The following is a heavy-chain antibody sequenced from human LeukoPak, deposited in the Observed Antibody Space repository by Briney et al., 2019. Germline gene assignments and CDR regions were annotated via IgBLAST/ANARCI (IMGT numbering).Heavy chain of an antibody. Sequence: GGSPRLSCAASGFTFSSYGMHWVRQAPGKGLEWVAFIRYDGNNKYYTDSVKGRFTVSRDNSRNTLYLQMNSLRAEDTAVYYCARGGKRALAGTRSPQYFQHWGQGTLVTVSS. CDR2: IRYDGNNK. J-gene: IGHJ1*01. CDR3: ARGGKRALAGTRSPQYFQH. D-gene: IGHD6-19*01. CDR1: GFTFSSYG. V-gene: IGHV3-30*02.